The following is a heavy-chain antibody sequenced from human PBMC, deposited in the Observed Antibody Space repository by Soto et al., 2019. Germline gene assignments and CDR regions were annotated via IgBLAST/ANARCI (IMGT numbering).Heavy chain of an antibody. V-gene: IGHV1-46*01. CDR3: ASRVLCDMDV. D-gene: IGHD2-21*01. CDR2: INPNNGAT. Sequence: QEQLVQSGAEVKEPGASLKVSCKASGDTFTTNYLHWVRQAPGQGLEWMGRINPNNGATLYAQEFQVRLILTTDTSTSTVYMDLNSVKSEDSAVYYCASRVLCDMDVWGQGTTVTVSS. J-gene: IGHJ6*02. CDR1: GDTFTTNY.